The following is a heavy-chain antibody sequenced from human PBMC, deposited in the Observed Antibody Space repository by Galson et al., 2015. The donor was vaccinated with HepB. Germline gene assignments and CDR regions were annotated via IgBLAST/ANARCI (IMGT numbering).Heavy chain of an antibody. CDR1: GYTFTGYY. D-gene: IGHD1-26*01. J-gene: IGHJ3*02. Sequence: SVKVSCKASGYTFTGYYMHWVRQAPGQGLEWMGWINPNSGGTNYAQKFQGRVTMTRDTSISTAYMELSRLRSDDTAVYYCARDIGGSFHDVFDIWGQGTMVTVSS. CDR2: INPNSGGT. V-gene: IGHV1-2*02. CDR3: ARDIGGSFHDVFDI.